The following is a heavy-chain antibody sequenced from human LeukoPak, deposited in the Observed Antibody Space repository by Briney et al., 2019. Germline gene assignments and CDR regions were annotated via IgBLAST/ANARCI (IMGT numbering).Heavy chain of an antibody. CDR3: ATGRYRSGGSCYLDY. Sequence: ASVKISCKVSGYTFTDYYMHWVQQAPGKGLEWMGLVDPEDGETIYAEKFQGRVTITADTSTDTAYMELSSLRSEDTAVYYCATGRYRSGGSCYLDYWGQRTLVTVSS. D-gene: IGHD2-15*01. V-gene: IGHV1-69-2*01. J-gene: IGHJ4*02. CDR2: VDPEDGET. CDR1: GYTFTDYY.